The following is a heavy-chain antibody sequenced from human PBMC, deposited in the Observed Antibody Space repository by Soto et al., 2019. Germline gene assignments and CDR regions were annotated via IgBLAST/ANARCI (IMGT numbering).Heavy chain of an antibody. CDR1: GGSVSSSSYY. J-gene: IGHJ6*02. D-gene: IGHD3-22*01. CDR3: ARHLYYYDSSGYYVYYYGMDV. CDR2: IYYSGST. V-gene: IGHV4-39*01. Sequence: SETLSLTCTVSGGSVSSSSYYWGWIRQPPGKGLECIGSIYYSGSTYYNPSLKSRVTISVDTSKNQFSLKLSSVTAADTAVYYCARHLYYYDSSGYYVYYYGMDVWGQGTTVTVSS.